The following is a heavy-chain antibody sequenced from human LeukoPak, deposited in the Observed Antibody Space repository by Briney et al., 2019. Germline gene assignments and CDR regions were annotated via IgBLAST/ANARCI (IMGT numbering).Heavy chain of an antibody. CDR2: INRSGST. Sequence: PSETLSLTCAVYGGCFSGYYWSWIRQPPRKGLDLIWEINRSGSTNYNPSLKSRVTISVDTSKNQFSLKLSSVTAADTAVYYCAFTYYGSGSYSTPLFDYWGQGTLVTVSS. CDR1: GGCFSGYY. D-gene: IGHD3-10*01. V-gene: IGHV4-34*01. J-gene: IGHJ4*02. CDR3: AFTYYGSGSYSTPLFDY.